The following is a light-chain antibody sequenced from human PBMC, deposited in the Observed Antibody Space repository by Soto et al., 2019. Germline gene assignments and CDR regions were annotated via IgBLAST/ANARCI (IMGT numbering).Light chain of an antibody. Sequence: DIQMTQSPSTLSASVGDRVTITCRASQSISSWLAWYQQKPGKAPKLLIYEASGLESGVPSRFSGSGSETEFTLTISSLQPDDFATYYCQQYNTYSRTFGQGTKVEIK. V-gene: IGKV1-5*03. J-gene: IGKJ1*01. CDR1: QSISSW. CDR2: EAS. CDR3: QQYNTYSRT.